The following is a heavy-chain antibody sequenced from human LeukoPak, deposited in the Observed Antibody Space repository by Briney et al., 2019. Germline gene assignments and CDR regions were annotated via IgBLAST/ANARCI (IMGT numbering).Heavy chain of an antibody. V-gene: IGHV1-24*01. CDR1: GYTLTELS. CDR2: FDPEDGET. J-gene: IGHJ4*02. Sequence: ASVKVSCKVSGYTLTELSMHRVRQAPGKGLEWMGGFDPEDGETIYAQKFQGRVTMTEDTSTDTAYMELSSLRSEDTAVYYCATLGGSYSRHFDYWGQGTLVTVSS. D-gene: IGHD1-26*01. CDR3: ATLGGSYSRHFDY.